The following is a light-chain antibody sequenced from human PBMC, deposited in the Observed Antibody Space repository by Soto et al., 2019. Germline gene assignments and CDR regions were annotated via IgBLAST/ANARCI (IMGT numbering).Light chain of an antibody. V-gene: IGLV1-44*01. CDR1: SSNIGSNT. J-gene: IGLJ2*01. CDR2: TNN. Sequence: QAVVTQPPSTSGTPGQRVTISCSGSSSNIGSNTVHWYQQIPGTAPKLLIYTNNQRSSGVSDRFSGSKSDTSASLVISGLQSEDEADYYCATWDNGLTSVVFGGGPKL. CDR3: ATWDNGLTSVV.